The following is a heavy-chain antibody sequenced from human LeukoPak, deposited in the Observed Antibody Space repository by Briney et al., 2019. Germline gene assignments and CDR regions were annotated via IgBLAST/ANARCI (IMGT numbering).Heavy chain of an antibody. V-gene: IGHV3-23*01. J-gene: IGHJ6*03. CDR2: IIGSGDST. CDR1: GFTFSSYV. CDR3: AKGGYYYGSGSYYNEYYYYYMDV. D-gene: IGHD3-10*01. Sequence: PGGSLRLSCAASGFTFSSYVMSWVRQAPGKGLEWVSAIIGSGDSTYYAASVKGRFTISRDNSKNMLYLQMISLRAEDTAVYYCAKGGYYYGSGSYYNEYYYYYMDVWGTGTTVTVSS.